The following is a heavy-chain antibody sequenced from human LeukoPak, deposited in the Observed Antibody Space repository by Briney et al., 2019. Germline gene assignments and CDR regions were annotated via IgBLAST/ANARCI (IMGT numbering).Heavy chain of an antibody. CDR3: ARWSRYYYYYGMDV. CDR1: GGSFSGYY. J-gene: IGHJ6*02. D-gene: IGHD2-15*01. V-gene: IGHV4-34*01. Sequence: PSETLSLTCAVYGGSFSGYYWSWIRQPPGKGLEWIGEINHSGSTNYNPSLKSRVTISVDTSKNQFSLKLSSVTAADTAVYHCARWSRYYYYYGMDVWGQGTTVTVSS. CDR2: INHSGST.